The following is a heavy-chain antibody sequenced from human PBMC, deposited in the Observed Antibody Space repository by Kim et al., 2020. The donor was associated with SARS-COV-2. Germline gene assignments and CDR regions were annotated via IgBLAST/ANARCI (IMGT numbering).Heavy chain of an antibody. V-gene: IGHV1-3*01. CDR3: ARALVVVIATPFDY. J-gene: IGHJ4*02. Sequence: SQQVQGRVTITRDTSASTAYLELSSLRSEDTAVYYCARALVVVIATPFDYWGQGTLVTVSS. D-gene: IGHD3-22*01.